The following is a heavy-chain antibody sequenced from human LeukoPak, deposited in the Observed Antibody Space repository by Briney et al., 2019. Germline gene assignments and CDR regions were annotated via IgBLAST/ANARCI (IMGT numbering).Heavy chain of an antibody. CDR2: IIPIFGTA. D-gene: IGHD3-3*01. J-gene: IGHJ6*03. CDR1: GGTFSSYA. Sequence: GASVKVSCKASGGTFSSYAISWVRQAPGQGLEWMGRIIPIFGTANYAQKFQGRVTITTDESTSTAYMELSSLRSEDTAVYYCARAGAIFGVVKHYYYYMDVWGKGTTVTVSS. CDR3: ARAGAIFGVVKHYYYYMDV. V-gene: IGHV1-69*05.